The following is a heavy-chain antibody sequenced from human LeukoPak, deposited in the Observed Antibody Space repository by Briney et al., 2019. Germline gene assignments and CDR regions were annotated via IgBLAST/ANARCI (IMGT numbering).Heavy chain of an antibody. CDR2: ITPNSGDT. Sequence: ASVKVSCKASGYTFTGYYMHWVRQAPGQGLEWMGWITPNSGDTNYAQKFQGRVTMTRDTSISTAYMELSRLSSDDTAVYYCARADRAAAADYWGQGTLVTVSS. D-gene: IGHD6-13*01. CDR3: ARADRAAAADY. V-gene: IGHV1-2*02. J-gene: IGHJ4*02. CDR1: GYTFTGYY.